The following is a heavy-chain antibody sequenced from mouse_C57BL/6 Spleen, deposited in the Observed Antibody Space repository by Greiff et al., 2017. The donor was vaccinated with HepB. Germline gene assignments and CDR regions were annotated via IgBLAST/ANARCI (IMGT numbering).Heavy chain of an antibody. V-gene: IGHV1-76*01. CDR2: IYPGSGNT. Sequence: VQLQQSGAELVRPGASVKLSCKASGYTFTDYYINWVKQRPGQGLEWIARIYPGSGNTYYNEKFKGKAKLTAEKSSSTAYMQLSSLTSEDSAVYFCARSAVVEGYFDVWGTGTTVTVSS. CDR1: GYTFTDYY. J-gene: IGHJ1*03. CDR3: ARSAVVEGYFDV. D-gene: IGHD1-1*01.